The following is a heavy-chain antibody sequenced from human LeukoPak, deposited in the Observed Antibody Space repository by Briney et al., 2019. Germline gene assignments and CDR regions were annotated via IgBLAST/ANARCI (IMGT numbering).Heavy chain of an antibody. V-gene: IGHV1-2*02. D-gene: IGHD1-26*01. CDR1: GYTFTGYY. CDR2: INPNSGGT. Sequence: ASVKVSCKASGYTFTGYYMHWVRQAPGQGLEWMGWINPNSGGTNYAQKFQGRVTMTRDMSTSTDYLELSSLRSEDAAVYYCARDNSVGDYAWWFDPWGQGTLVTVSS. CDR3: ARDNSVGDYAWWFDP. J-gene: IGHJ5*02.